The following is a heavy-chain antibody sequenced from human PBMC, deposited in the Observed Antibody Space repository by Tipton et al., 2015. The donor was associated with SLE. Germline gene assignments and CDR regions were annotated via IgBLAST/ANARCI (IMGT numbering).Heavy chain of an antibody. CDR1: GFTFSSYA. D-gene: IGHD2-8*02. CDR2: IRYDGSNK. J-gene: IGHJ4*02. Sequence: GSLRLSCSASGFTFSSYAMHWVRQAPGKGLEWVAFIRYDGSNKYYADSVKGRFTISRDNSKNTLYLQMNSLRAEDTAVYYCAKDLGDTGGSDYWGQGTLVTVSS. CDR3: AKDLGDTGGSDY. V-gene: IGHV3-30*02.